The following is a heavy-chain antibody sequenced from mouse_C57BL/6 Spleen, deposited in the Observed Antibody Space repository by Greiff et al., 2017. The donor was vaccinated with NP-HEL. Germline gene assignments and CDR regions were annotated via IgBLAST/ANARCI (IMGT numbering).Heavy chain of an antibody. CDR3: ARSGYGSSSYYFDY. CDR2: INPNYGTT. D-gene: IGHD1-1*01. CDR1: GYSFTDYN. V-gene: IGHV1-39*01. J-gene: IGHJ2*01. Sequence: VHVKQSGPELVKPGASVKISCKASGYSFTDYNMNWVKQSNGKSLEWIGVINPNYGTTSYNQKFKGKATLTVDQSSSTAYMQLNSLTSEDSAVYYCARSGYGSSSYYFDYWGQGTTLTVSS.